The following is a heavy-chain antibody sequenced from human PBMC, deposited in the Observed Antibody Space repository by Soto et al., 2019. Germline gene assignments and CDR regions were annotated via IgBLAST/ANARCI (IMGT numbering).Heavy chain of an antibody. CDR3: AHDKHSGSYWAY. D-gene: IGHD1-26*01. CDR1: GFSLTNSGVG. J-gene: IGHJ4*02. Sequence: QITLRESGPTLVKPTQTLTLTCTFSGFSLTNSGVGVGWIRQPPGKALEWLALIYWDDDKRYSPSLKSRLSPTKDTAQNQVVLTMTNMDPVDTATYYCAHDKHSGSYWAYWGQGILVTVSS. V-gene: IGHV2-5*02. CDR2: IYWDDDK.